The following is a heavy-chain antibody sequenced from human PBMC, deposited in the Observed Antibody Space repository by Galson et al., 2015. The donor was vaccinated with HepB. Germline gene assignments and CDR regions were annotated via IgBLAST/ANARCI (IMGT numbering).Heavy chain of an antibody. Sequence: SLRLSCAASGFTFSSYAMHWVRQAPGKGLEWVAVISYDGSNKYYADSVKGRFTISRDNSKNTLYLQMNSLRAEDTAVYYCARGRSSEGYFDYWGQGTLVTVSS. CDR3: ARGRSSEGYFDY. J-gene: IGHJ4*02. CDR1: GFTFSSYA. CDR2: ISYDGSNK. V-gene: IGHV3-30-3*01. D-gene: IGHD6-13*01.